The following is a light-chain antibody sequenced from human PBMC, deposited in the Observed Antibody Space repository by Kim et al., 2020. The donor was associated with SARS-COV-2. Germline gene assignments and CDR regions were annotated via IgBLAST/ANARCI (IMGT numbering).Light chain of an antibody. CDR3: QQYGTSQWT. V-gene: IGKV3-20*01. CDR1: QSVSSTY. CDR2: GAS. J-gene: IGKJ1*01. Sequence: SPGDRAPLSCRASQSVSSTYFAWYQQKPGQAPRLLIYGASIRATGIPDRFSGSGSGTDFTLTISGLEPEDFAVYYCQQYGTSQWTFGQGTKVDIK.